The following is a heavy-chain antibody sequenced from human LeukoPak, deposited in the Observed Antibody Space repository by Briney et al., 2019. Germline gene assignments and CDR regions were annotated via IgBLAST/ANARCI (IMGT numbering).Heavy chain of an antibody. CDR2: IDSSGGYM. J-gene: IGHJ4*02. V-gene: IGHV3-21*01. CDR3: ARVGSSGWSNSFDH. D-gene: IGHD6-19*01. CDR1: GFTFNTYS. Sequence: GGSLRLSCEASGFTFNTYSMNWARQAPGKGLEWVSSIDSSGGYMFYADSVKGRFTISRDNAKNSLYLQMNSLRAEDTAVYYCARVGSSGWSNSFDHWGQGTLVTVSS.